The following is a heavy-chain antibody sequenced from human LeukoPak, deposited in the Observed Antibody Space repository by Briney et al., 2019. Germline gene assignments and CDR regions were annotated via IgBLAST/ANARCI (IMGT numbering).Heavy chain of an antibody. CDR1: GFTFSIYA. Sequence: SGGSLRLSCAASGFTFSIYAMNWVRQAPGKGLEWVSGISGSGGSTDYADSVKGRFTVSRDSAKNSLLLQMNNLRVEDTGLYFCVSLRVDTPFVGQNAFDIWGQGTMVTVSS. V-gene: IGHV3-23*01. D-gene: IGHD5-18*01. J-gene: IGHJ3*02. CDR3: VSLRVDTPFVGQNAFDI. CDR2: ISGSGGST.